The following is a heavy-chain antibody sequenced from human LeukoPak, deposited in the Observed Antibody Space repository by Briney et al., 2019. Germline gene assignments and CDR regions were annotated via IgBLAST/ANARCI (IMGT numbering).Heavy chain of an antibody. CDR1: GFTFSSYA. J-gene: IGHJ4*02. CDR2: ISGSGGST. D-gene: IGHD6-19*01. V-gene: IGHV3-23*01. CDR3: AKRARGIPTRIAVAGGFDY. Sequence: GGSLRLSCAASGFTFSSYAMSWVRQAPGKGLEWVSAISGSGGSTYYADSVKGRFTISRDNSKNTLYLQMNSLRAEDTAVYYCAKRARGIPTRIAVAGGFDYWGQGTLVTVSS.